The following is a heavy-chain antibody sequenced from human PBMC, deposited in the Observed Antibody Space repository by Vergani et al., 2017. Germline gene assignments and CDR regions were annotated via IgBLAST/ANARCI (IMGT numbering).Heavy chain of an antibody. CDR3: ARDGNSSWPYYYYYMDV. CDR1: GYTFTGYY. J-gene: IGHJ6*03. D-gene: IGHD6-13*01. CDR2: INPNSGGT. Sequence: QVQLVQSGAEVKKPGASVKVSCKASGYTFTGYYMHWVRQAPGQGLEWMGWINPNSGGTNYAQKFQGRVTMTRDTSISTAYMELSRLRSDDTAVYYCARDGNSSWPYYYYYMDVWGKGTTVTVSS. V-gene: IGHV1-2*02.